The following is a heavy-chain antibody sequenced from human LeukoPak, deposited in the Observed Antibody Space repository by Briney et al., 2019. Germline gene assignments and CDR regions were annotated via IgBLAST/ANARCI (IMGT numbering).Heavy chain of an antibody. CDR3: ARHGSGTYYFDY. CDR2: ISGSGGST. Sequence: PGGSLRLSCAASGFTFSSYAMRWVRQAPGKGLEWVSAISGSGGSTYYADSVKGRFTISRDNSKNTLYLQMNSLRAEDTAVYYCARHGSGTYYFDYWGQGTLVTVSS. J-gene: IGHJ4*02. CDR1: GFTFSSYA. D-gene: IGHD3-10*01. V-gene: IGHV3-23*01.